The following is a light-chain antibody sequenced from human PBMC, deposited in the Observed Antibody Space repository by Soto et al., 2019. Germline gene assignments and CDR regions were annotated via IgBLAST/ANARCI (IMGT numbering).Light chain of an antibody. V-gene: IGKV3-20*01. Sequence: EIVLTQSPGTLSLSPGERATLSCRASHSVSGFLAWYQQKPGQAPRLLIYDASSRATGIPDRFSGSGSGTVFTLTISRVEPEDFAVYFCQQYDSSPQAFGLGTKVEIK. CDR1: HSVSGF. CDR3: QQYDSSPQA. J-gene: IGKJ1*01. CDR2: DAS.